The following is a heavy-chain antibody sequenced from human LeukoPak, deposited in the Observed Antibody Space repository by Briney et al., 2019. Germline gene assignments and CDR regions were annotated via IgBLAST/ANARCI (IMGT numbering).Heavy chain of an antibody. CDR1: GYTFTSYD. D-gene: IGHD5-18*01. CDR2: MNPNSGNT. Sequence: ASVKVSCKASGYTFTSYDINWARQATGQGLEWMGWMNPNSGNTGYAQKFQGRVTMTRNTSISTAYMELSSLRSEDAAVYYCARRNTGVVAGLDCWGQGTLVTVSS. CDR3: ARRNTGVVAGLDC. V-gene: IGHV1-8*01. J-gene: IGHJ4*02.